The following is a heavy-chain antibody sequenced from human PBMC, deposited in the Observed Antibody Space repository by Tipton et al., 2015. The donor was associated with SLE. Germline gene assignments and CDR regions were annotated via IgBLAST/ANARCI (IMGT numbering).Heavy chain of an antibody. CDR1: GGSISGHY. CDR3: ARSSSYPLGSDHF. CDR2: ISYGGDT. D-gene: IGHD3-10*01. V-gene: IGHV4-59*11. Sequence: TLSLTCSVSGGSISGHYWVWIRQPTGKGLEWIGYISYGGDTNYNPSLKSRVTISIDTSKNQFSLKLTSVTAADTAMYYCARSSSYPLGSDHFWGQGTLVTVSS. J-gene: IGHJ4*02.